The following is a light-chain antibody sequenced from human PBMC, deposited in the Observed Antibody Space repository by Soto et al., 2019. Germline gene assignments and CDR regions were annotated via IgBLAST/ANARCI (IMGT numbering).Light chain of an antibody. CDR3: QQYITYST. Sequence: DIPMTQSPSTLSASVGDRVTITCRASQSVSNWLAWYQQKQGKAPKLLIYKASILENGVPSRFSCSGSGTEFTLTISSLQPYDCSTYYCQQYITYSTFGQGTTVEIK. V-gene: IGKV1-5*03. CDR1: QSVSNW. CDR2: KAS. J-gene: IGKJ1*01.